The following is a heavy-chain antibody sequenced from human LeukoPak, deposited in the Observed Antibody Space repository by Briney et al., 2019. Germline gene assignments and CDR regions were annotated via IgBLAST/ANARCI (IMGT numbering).Heavy chain of an antibody. CDR3: ARRGTWYYYMDV. Sequence: SETLSLTCTVSGGSISSYYWSWIRQPPGKGLEWIGYIYYSGSTNYNPSLKSRVTISVDTSKNQFSLKLSSVTAADTAVYYCARRGTWYYYMDVWGKGTTVTISS. V-gene: IGHV4-59*08. CDR2: IYYSGST. CDR1: GGSISSYY. J-gene: IGHJ6*03. D-gene: IGHD1-1*01.